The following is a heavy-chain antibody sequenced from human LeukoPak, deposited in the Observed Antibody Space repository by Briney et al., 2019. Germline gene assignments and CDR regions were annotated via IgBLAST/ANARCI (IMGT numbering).Heavy chain of an antibody. CDR2: IYHSGST. Sequence: SETLSLTCAVSGGSISSSNWWSWVRQPPGKGLEWIGEIYHSGSTNYNPSLKSRVTISVDTSKNQFSLKLSSVTAADTAVYYCAGSRGYSGYDASVDYWGQGTLVTVSS. CDR3: AGSRGYSGYDASVDY. D-gene: IGHD5-12*01. V-gene: IGHV4-4*02. J-gene: IGHJ4*02. CDR1: GGSISSSNW.